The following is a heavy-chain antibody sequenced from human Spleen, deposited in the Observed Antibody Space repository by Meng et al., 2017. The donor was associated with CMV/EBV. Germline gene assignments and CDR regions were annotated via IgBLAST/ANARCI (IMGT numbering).Heavy chain of an antibody. V-gene: IGHV3-74*01. CDR1: GFTFSSYW. D-gene: IGHD3-3*01. CDR2: INSDGSST. Sequence: GESLKISCAASGFTFSSYWMHWVRQAPGKGLVWVSRINSDGSSTSYADSVKGRFTISRDNAKNTLYLQMNSLRAEDTAVYYCARGGNFDFWSGYLDNWGQGTLVTVSS. CDR3: ARGGNFDFWSGYLDN. J-gene: IGHJ4*02.